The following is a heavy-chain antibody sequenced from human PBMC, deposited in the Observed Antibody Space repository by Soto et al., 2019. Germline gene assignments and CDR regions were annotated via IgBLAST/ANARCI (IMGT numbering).Heavy chain of an antibody. V-gene: IGHV3-23*01. D-gene: IGHD3-9*01. CDR2: ISGSGRIT. Sequence: LRLSRAASRFALSSHPVSWVGRAPGTGLEWVSGISGSGRITKYADSVKGRFIISRDNFKNTLFLQMNSLRAEDTAVYYCAKDVHYDIVTGIEYFHHWAQGTLVTVSS. CDR1: RFALSSHP. CDR3: AKDVHYDIVTGIEYFHH. J-gene: IGHJ1*01.